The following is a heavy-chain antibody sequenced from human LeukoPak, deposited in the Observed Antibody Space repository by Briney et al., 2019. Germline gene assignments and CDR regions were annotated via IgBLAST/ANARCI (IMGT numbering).Heavy chain of an antibody. V-gene: IGHV3-23*01. J-gene: IGHJ4*02. D-gene: IGHD6-13*01. CDR3: AKPGYSSSWYYFDY. Sequence: GGSLRLSCAVSGFTFSDAWMTWVRQAPGKGLEWVSAISGSGGSTYYADSVKGRFTISRDNSKNTLYLQMNSLRAEDTAVYYCAKPGYSSSWYYFDYWGQGTLVTVSS. CDR2: ISGSGGST. CDR1: GFTFSDAW.